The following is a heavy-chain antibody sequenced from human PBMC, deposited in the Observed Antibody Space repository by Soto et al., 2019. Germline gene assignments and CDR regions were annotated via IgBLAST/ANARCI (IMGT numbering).Heavy chain of an antibody. J-gene: IGHJ4*02. V-gene: IGHV1-69*08. CDR2: IVPILGVP. CDR1: GGTFSSYT. CDR3: ARDRYAYGSGSTIDY. D-gene: IGHD3-10*01. Sequence: QVQLVQSGAEVKKPGSSVKVSCKASGGTFSSYTVSWVRQAPGQGLEWMGRIVPILGVPNYAQRFQGRVTITAGKGTNPAYMGVSRLRSEDTAVYYCARDRYAYGSGSTIDYGGQGTLVTVSS.